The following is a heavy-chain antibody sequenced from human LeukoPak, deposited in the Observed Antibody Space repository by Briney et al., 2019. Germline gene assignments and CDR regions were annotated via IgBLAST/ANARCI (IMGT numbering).Heavy chain of an antibody. CDR2: IKQDGSEK. CDR1: GFTFSSYA. Sequence: GGSLRLSCAASGFTFSSYAMHWVRQAPGKGLEWVANIKQDGSEKYYVDSVKGRFTISRDNAKNSLYLQMNSLRAEDTAVYYCASLSSRIEGSPDYWGQGTLVTVSS. J-gene: IGHJ4*02. V-gene: IGHV3-7*01. CDR3: ASLSSRIEGSPDY. D-gene: IGHD1-26*01.